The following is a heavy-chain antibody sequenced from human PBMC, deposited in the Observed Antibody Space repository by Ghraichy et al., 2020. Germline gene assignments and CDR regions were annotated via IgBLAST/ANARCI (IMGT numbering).Heavy chain of an antibody. V-gene: IGHV3-48*02. CDR3: ARGSRVVRFYYYDGMDV. D-gene: IGHD4-23*01. CDR1: GFSISSYG. J-gene: IGHJ6*02. Sequence: GESLNISCVGSGFSISSYGMNWVRQSPGKGLEWVSYITSSGRTIFYADSVRGRFTISRDNAQNSLFLQMKSLRDEDTAVYYCARGSRVVRFYYYDGMDVWGPGTTVTVSS. CDR2: ITSSGRTI.